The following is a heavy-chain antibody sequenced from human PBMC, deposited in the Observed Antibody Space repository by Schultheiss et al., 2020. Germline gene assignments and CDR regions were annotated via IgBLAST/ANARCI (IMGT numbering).Heavy chain of an antibody. Sequence: GESLKISCAASGFTFSDSNMHWVRQASGKGLEWVGHIRNKKGNYATAYGASVKGRFTISRDDSKKTAYLQMSSLETGDTAVYYCVPSGGVSREIGYWGQGALVTVSS. J-gene: IGHJ4*02. CDR3: VPSGGVSREIGY. CDR1: GFTFSDSN. CDR2: IRNKKGNYAT. V-gene: IGHV3-73*01. D-gene: IGHD3-3*01.